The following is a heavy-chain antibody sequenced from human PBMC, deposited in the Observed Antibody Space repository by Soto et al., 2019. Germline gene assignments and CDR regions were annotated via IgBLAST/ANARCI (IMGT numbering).Heavy chain of an antibody. CDR1: GFTVSSNY. Sequence: GGSLRLSCAASGFTVSSNYMTWVRQAPGKGLEWVSVIYGDGGTYYADSVKGRFTISRHNSKNTLYLQMNSLRPEDTAVYYCVRGSSGYGYDAFDFRGQGTMVTGSS. CDR3: VRGSSGYGYDAFDF. D-gene: IGHD5-12*01. V-gene: IGHV3-53*04. CDR2: IYGDGGT. J-gene: IGHJ3*01.